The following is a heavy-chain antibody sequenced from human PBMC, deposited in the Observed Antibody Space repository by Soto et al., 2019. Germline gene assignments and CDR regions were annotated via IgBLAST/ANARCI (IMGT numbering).Heavy chain of an antibody. CDR1: VFTFSSYG. CDR2: IWYDGSNK. V-gene: IGHV3-33*01. J-gene: IGHJ4*02. Sequence: WGSLLLSCVSSVFTFSSYGMHWVRQAPGKGLEWVAVIWYDGSNKYYADSVNGRFTISRDNSKNTLYLQMNSLRAEDTAVYYCAREGSGWLQPYFDYWGQGTLVTVSS. CDR3: AREGSGWLQPYFDY. D-gene: IGHD5-18*01.